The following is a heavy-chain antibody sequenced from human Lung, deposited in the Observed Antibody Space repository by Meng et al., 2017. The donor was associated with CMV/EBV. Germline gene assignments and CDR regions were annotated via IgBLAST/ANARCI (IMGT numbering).Heavy chain of an antibody. J-gene: IGHJ6*02. V-gene: IGHV1-8*03. CDR3: ASGKTYYYFWSGYLTENGMDV. Sequence: ASXXVSXKASGYTFTSYDINWVRQATGQGLEWMGWMNPNSGNTGYAQKFQGRVTITRNTSISTAYMELSSLRSEDKAVYYCASGKTYYYFWSGYLTENGMDVXDQGXTVTVSS. CDR1: GYTFTSYD. CDR2: MNPNSGNT. D-gene: IGHD3-3*01.